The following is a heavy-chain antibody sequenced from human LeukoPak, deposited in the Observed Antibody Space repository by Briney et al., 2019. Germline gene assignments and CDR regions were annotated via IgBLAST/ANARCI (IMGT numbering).Heavy chain of an antibody. CDR1: GFTFSSYS. D-gene: IGHD2-8*01. CDR2: ISSSSSYI. J-gene: IGHJ3*02. V-gene: IGHV3-21*01. Sequence: GGSLRLSCPAAGFTFSSYSMNWVRQAPGKGLEWVSSISSSSSYIYYADSVKGRFTISRDNAKNSLYLQMNSLRAEDTAVYYCARDRTLDCTNGVCYSRGAFDIWGQGTMVTVSS. CDR3: ARDRTLDCTNGVCYSRGAFDI.